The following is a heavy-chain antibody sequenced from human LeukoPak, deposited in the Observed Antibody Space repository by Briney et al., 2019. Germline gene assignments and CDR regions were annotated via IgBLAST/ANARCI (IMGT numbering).Heavy chain of an antibody. D-gene: IGHD3-3*01. V-gene: IGHV4-4*07. CDR2: IYTSGST. CDR3: ARAPISGDFWSGYHLFDY. J-gene: IGHJ4*02. CDR1: GGSISSYY. Sequence: PSETLSLTCTVSGGSISSYYWSWIRQPAGKGLEWIGRIYTSGSTNYNPSLKSRVTMPVDTSKNQFSLKLSSVTAADTAVYYCARAPISGDFWSGYHLFDYWGQGTLVTVSS.